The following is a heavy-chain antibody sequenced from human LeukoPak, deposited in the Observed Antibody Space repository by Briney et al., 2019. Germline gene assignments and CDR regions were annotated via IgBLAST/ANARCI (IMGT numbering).Heavy chain of an antibody. CDR1: GFTFSSYG. J-gene: IGHJ4*02. D-gene: IGHD6-13*01. Sequence: GGSLRLSCAASGFTFSSYGMHWGRQAPGKGLEWVAFIRYDGSNKYYADSVKGRFTISRDNSKNTLYLQMNSLRAEDTAVYYCAKDPNSSSWYGNYWGQGTLVAVSS. CDR2: IRYDGSNK. CDR3: AKDPNSSSWYGNY. V-gene: IGHV3-30*02.